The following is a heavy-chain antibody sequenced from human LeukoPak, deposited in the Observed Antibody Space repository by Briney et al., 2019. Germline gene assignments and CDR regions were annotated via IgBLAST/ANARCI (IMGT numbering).Heavy chain of an antibody. CDR1: GFTVSSNY. V-gene: IGHV3-53*01. CDR3: AREGNYYDMDV. J-gene: IGHJ6*02. CDR2: IFSGGTT. Sequence: PGGSLRLSCAASGFTVSSNYMSWVRQAPGKGLDWVSVIFSGGTTYYADSVKGRFTISRDNSKNTLYLQMNSLRAEDTAVYNCAREGNYYDMDVWGQGTTVTVSS.